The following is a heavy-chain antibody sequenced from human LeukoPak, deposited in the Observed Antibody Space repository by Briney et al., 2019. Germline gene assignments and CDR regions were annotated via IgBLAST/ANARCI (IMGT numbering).Heavy chain of an antibody. CDR2: INHSGST. D-gene: IGHD6-13*01. Sequence: SETLSLTCAVYGGPFSGYYWSWIRQPPGKGLEWIGEINHSGSTNYNPSLKSRVTISVDTSKNQFSLKLSSVTAADTAVYYCARGLAATPRDWGQGTLVTVSS. CDR1: GGPFSGYY. V-gene: IGHV4-34*01. J-gene: IGHJ4*02. CDR3: ARGLAATPRD.